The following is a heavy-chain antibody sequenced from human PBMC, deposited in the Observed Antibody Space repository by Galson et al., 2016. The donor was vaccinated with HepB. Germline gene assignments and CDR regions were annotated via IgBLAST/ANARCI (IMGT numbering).Heavy chain of an antibody. Sequence: SLRLSCATSGFTFSSVWMSWVRQAPGKGLEWVANIKPDGSEKYYVDSLKCRFTISRDNAKNALYLQINSLRAEDTAVYYFALYYYDSSGFGEYFQQWGQGTRVTVSS. V-gene: IGHV3-7*03. CDR2: IKPDGSEK. D-gene: IGHD3-22*01. CDR3: ALYYYDSSGFGEYFQQ. CDR1: GFTFSSVW. J-gene: IGHJ1*01.